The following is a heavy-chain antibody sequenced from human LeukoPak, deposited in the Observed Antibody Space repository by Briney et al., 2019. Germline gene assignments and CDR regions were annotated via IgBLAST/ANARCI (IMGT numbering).Heavy chain of an antibody. J-gene: IGHJ4*02. D-gene: IGHD3-10*01. V-gene: IGHV3-7*01. CDR1: GFTFSSYW. Sequence: PGGSLRLSCAASGFTFSSYWMSWVRQAPGKGLEWVANIKQDGSEKYYVDSVKGRFTISRDNAKNSLYLQMNSLRAEDTAVYYCARGRMVRDYYFDYWGQGTLVTVSS. CDR2: IKQDGSEK. CDR3: ARGRMVRDYYFDY.